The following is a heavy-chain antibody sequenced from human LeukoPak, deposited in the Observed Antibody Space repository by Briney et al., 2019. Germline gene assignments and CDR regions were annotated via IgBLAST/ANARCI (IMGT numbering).Heavy chain of an antibody. V-gene: IGHV3-53*05. CDR2: IYRGGAT. J-gene: IGHJ3*02. Sequence: GGSLRLSCAASGFTVSSNYMSWVRQAPGKGLEWVSVIYRGGATYYKDSVKGRFTISRDNSKNTLYLQMNSLRAEDTAVYYCARDVGGGGLAFDIWGQGKMVTVS. CDR3: ARDVGGGGLAFDI. D-gene: IGHD3-16*01. CDR1: GFTVSSNY.